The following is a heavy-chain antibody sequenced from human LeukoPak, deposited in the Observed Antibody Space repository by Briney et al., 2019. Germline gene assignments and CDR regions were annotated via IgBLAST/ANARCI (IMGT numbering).Heavy chain of an antibody. D-gene: IGHD5-12*01. CDR1: GGSISSYY. Sequence: PSETLSLTCTVSGGSISSYYWSWIRQPPGKGLEWIGYIYYSGSTNYNPSLKSRVTTSVDTSKNQFSLKLSSVTAADTAVYYCARDHSGYSGYVLHYNRFDPWGQGTLVTVSS. CDR2: IYYSGST. CDR3: ARDHSGYSGYVLHYNRFDP. J-gene: IGHJ5*02. V-gene: IGHV4-59*12.